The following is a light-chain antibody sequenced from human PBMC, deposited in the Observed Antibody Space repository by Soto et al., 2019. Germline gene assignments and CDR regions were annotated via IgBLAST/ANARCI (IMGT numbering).Light chain of an antibody. CDR3: SSYTSENTYV. Sequence: QSALTQPASVSGSPGQSITISCTGTSSDVGGYIYVSWYQQHPGKAPKLMIYEVSNRPSGVSNRFSGSKSGNTASLTISGLQAADEADYYCSSYTSENTYVFGTGTKLTVL. J-gene: IGLJ1*01. CDR2: EVS. V-gene: IGLV2-14*01. CDR1: SSDVGGYIY.